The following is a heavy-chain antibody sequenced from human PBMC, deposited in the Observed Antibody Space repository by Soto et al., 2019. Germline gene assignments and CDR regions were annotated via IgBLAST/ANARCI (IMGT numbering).Heavy chain of an antibody. D-gene: IGHD3-22*01. Sequence: GGSLRLSCEASGFIFRRYYMSWVRQAPGKGLEWVARIKEDGSNKYYADSVKGRFTISRDNSKNTLYLQMNSLRAEDTAVYYCARDPPEYYYDSSGYGHTFDIWGQGTMVTVSS. CDR2: IKEDGSNK. CDR3: ARDPPEYYYDSSGYGHTFDI. V-gene: IGHV3-7*01. CDR1: GFIFRRYY. J-gene: IGHJ3*02.